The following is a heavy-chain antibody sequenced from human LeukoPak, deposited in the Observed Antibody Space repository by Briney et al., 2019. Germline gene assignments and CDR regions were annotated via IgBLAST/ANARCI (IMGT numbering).Heavy chain of an antibody. Sequence: GGSLRLSCATSGFTFSSYSMNWVRQAPGKGLEWVSSISSSSSYIYYADSVKGRFTISRDNAKNSLYLQMNSLRAEDTAVYYCARDRMNAYDYWGQGTLVTVSS. D-gene: IGHD3-16*01. CDR3: ARDRMNAYDY. CDR1: GFTFSSYS. V-gene: IGHV3-21*01. CDR2: ISSSSSYI. J-gene: IGHJ4*02.